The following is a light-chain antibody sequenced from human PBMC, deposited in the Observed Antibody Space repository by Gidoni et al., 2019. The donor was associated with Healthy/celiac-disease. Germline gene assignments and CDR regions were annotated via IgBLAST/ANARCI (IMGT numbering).Light chain of an antibody. CDR2: AAS. Sequence: DIQMTQSPSSLSASVGDRVTITCRASQSISSYLNWYQQKPGKAPKLLIYAASSLQSGVPSRFSVSGSGTDFTLTISSLQPEDFATYYCQQSYSTAITFXQXTRLXIK. V-gene: IGKV1-39*01. J-gene: IGKJ5*01. CDR3: QQSYSTAIT. CDR1: QSISSY.